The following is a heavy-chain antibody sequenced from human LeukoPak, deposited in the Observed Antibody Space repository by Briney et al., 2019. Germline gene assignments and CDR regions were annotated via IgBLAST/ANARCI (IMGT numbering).Heavy chain of an antibody. V-gene: IGHV3-9*01. CDR1: GFTFDDYA. J-gene: IGHJ1*01. D-gene: IGHD3-22*01. CDR3: ARGYYDTSGYPLFQH. Sequence: GGSLRLSCAASGFTFDDYAMHWVRQAPGKGLEWVSGISWNSGSIGYADSVKGRFTISRDNAKNSLYQQMNSLRAEDTAVYHCARGYYDTSGYPLFQHWGQGTLVTVSS. CDR2: ISWNSGSI.